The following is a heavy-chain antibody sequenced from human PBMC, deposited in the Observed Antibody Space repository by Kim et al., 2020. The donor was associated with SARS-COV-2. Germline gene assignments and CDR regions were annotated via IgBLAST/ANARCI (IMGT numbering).Heavy chain of an antibody. CDR2: ISGSGGNT. D-gene: IGHD2-21*01. Sequence: GGSLRLSCAASGFTFSSYAMIWVRQAPGKGLEWVSSISGSGGNTYYTDSVKGRFTVSRDNSKNTLYLQMNSLRVEDTAVYYCATKVVIATDYWGQGTLVT. V-gene: IGHV3-23*01. J-gene: IGHJ4*02. CDR3: ATKVVIATDY. CDR1: GFTFSSYA.